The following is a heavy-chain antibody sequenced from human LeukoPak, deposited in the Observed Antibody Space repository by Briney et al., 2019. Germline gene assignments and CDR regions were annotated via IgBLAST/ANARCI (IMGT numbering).Heavy chain of an antibody. CDR2: IYTSGST. J-gene: IGHJ4*02. Sequence: PSETLSLTCTVSGGSISSGSYYWSWIRQPAGKGLEWIVRIYTSGSTNYNPSLKSRVTISVDTPKNQFSLKLSSVTAADTAVYYCAGDSSGYQANFDYWGQGTLVTVSS. D-gene: IGHD3-22*01. CDR1: GGSISSGSYY. CDR3: AGDSSGYQANFDY. V-gene: IGHV4-61*02.